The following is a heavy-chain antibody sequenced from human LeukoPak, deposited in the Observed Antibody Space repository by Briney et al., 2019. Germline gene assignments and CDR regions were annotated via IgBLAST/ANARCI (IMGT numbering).Heavy chain of an antibody. CDR3: TRPGTSGDYADY. D-gene: IGHD4-17*01. J-gene: IGHJ4*02. V-gene: IGHV3-7*03. CDR1: GFTFSSYW. CDR2: IKQDGSEK. Sequence: GGSLRLSCAASGFTFSSYWMSWVRQAPGKGLEWVANIKQDGSEKYYVDSVKGRFTISRDNAKNSLYLQMNSLKTEDTAVYYCTRPGTSGDYADYWGQGTLVTVSS.